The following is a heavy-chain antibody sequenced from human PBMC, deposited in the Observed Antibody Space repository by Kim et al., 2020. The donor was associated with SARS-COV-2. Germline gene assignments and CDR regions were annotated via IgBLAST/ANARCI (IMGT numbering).Heavy chain of an antibody. CDR1: GYTFTSYD. J-gene: IGHJ6*02. CDR3: ARGRYCSSTSCYAGLYYYYGMDV. V-gene: IGHV1-8*01. CDR2: MNPNSGNT. D-gene: IGHD2-2*01. Sequence: ASVKVSCKASGYTFTSYDINWVRQATGQGLEWMGWMNPNSGNTGYAQKFQGRVTMTRNTSISTAYMELSSLRSEDTAVYYCARGRYCSSTSCYAGLYYYYGMDVWGQGTTVTVSS.